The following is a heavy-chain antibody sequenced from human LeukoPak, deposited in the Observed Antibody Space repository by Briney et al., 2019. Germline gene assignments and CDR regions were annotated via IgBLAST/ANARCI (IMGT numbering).Heavy chain of an antibody. Sequence: PSETLSLTCTVSGGSISSYYWSWIRQPPGKGLEWIGYIYYSGSTNYNPSLKSRVTISVDTSKNQFSLKLSSVTAADTAVYYCARQGRSGYDFWSGYYLDVWGQGTTVTVSS. V-gene: IGHV4-59*08. CDR1: GGSISSYY. D-gene: IGHD3-3*01. CDR2: IYYSGST. CDR3: ARQGRSGYDFWSGYYLDV. J-gene: IGHJ6*02.